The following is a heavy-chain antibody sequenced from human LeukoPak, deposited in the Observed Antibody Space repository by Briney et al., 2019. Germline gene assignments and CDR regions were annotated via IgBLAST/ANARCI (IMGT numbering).Heavy chain of an antibody. CDR1: GFTFSNYA. Sequence: GGSLRLSCEASGFTFSNYAMSWVRQAPGKGLEWVSAITGSGGNTYYADSVKGRFTISRDNSKNTVFLQMNSLRAEDTDVYYCAKWGDYDVLTGYYVSDYWGQGTLVTVSS. J-gene: IGHJ4*02. CDR2: ITGSGGNT. CDR3: AKWGDYDVLTGYYVSDY. V-gene: IGHV3-23*01. D-gene: IGHD3-9*01.